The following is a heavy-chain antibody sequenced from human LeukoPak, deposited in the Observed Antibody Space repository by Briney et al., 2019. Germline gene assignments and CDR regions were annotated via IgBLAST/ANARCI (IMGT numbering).Heavy chain of an antibody. D-gene: IGHD5-18*01. Sequence: PGRSLRLSCAASGLTFSSYAMHWVRQAPGKGLEWVAVISYDGSNKYYADSVKGRFTISRDNSKNTLYLQMNSLRAEDTAVYYCARGVRGYSYPIFDYWGQGTLVTVSS. V-gene: IGHV3-30-3*01. CDR1: GLTFSSYA. J-gene: IGHJ4*02. CDR3: ARGVRGYSYPIFDY. CDR2: ISYDGSNK.